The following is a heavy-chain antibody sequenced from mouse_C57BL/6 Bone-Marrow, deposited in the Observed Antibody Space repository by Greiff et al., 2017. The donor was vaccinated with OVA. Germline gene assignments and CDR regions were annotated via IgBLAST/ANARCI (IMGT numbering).Heavy chain of an antibody. J-gene: IGHJ1*03. CDR2: ISSGGSYT. V-gene: IGHV5-6*02. D-gene: IGHD1-1*01. CDR1: GFTFSSYG. CDR3: ARHGYYYGSKYFDV. Sequence: DVKLVESGGDLVKPGGSLKLSCAASGFTFSSYGMSWVRQTPDKRLEWVATISSGGSYTYYPDSVKGRFTISRDNAKNTLYLQMSSLKSEDTAMYYCARHGYYYGSKYFDVWGTGTTVTVSS.